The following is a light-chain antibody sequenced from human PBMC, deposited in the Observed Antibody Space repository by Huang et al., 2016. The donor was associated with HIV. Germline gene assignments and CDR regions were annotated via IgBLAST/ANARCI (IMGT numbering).Light chain of an antibody. CDR1: QDISNY. CDR3: QHWA. J-gene: IGKJ3*01. CDR2: DAS. V-gene: IGKV1-33*01. Sequence: DIQMTQSPSSLSASVGDRVPITCQASQDISNYLNWYQQKPGKAPELLIYDASDLETGVPSRFSGSGSGTDFTFTISSLQPEDIATYYCQHWAFGPGTKVDIK.